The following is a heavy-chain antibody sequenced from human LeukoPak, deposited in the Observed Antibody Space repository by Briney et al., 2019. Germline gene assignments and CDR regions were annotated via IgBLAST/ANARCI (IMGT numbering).Heavy chain of an antibody. CDR3: ARGRVAAHYFDY. J-gene: IGHJ4*02. V-gene: IGHV3-11*04. Sequence: GGSLRLSCAASGFTFSDYFMSWIRQAPGKGLEWVSYISNSGSTIYYADSVKGRFTISRDNAKNSLYLQMNSLRAEDTAVYYCARGRVAAHYFDYWGQGTLVTVSS. D-gene: IGHD6-6*01. CDR2: ISNSGSTI. CDR1: GFTFSDYF.